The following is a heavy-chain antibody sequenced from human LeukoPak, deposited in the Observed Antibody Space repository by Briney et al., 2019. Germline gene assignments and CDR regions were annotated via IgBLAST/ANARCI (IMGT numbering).Heavy chain of an antibody. CDR1: GGSFSGYY. J-gene: IGHJ4*02. V-gene: IGHV4-34*01. D-gene: IGHD3-9*01. Sequence: SETLSLTCAVYGGSFSGYYWSWLRQPPGKGLEWIGEINHSGSTNYNPSLKSRVTISVDTSKNQFSLKLSSVTAADTAVYYCARAGFETGYYNGIDYWGQGTLVTVSS. CDR3: ARAGFETGYYNGIDY. CDR2: INHSGST.